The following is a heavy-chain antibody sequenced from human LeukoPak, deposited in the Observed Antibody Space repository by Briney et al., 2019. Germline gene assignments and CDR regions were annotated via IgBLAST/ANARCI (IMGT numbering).Heavy chain of an antibody. V-gene: IGHV1-2*02. J-gene: IGHJ4*02. Sequence: ASVKVSCKVSGYTLTELSMHWVRQAPGRGLEWMGWILPNGGDTIYAQEFQGRAIMTTDTSITTAYMELTSLRSDDTAVYFCVTYYGLGPVWGQGTLVTVS. CDR2: ILPNGGDT. CDR3: VTYYGLGPV. D-gene: IGHD3-10*01. CDR1: GYTLTELS.